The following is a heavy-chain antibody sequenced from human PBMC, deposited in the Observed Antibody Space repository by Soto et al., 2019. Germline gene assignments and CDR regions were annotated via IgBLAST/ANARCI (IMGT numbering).Heavy chain of an antibody. CDR1: GGTFSSYT. D-gene: IGHD3-22*01. CDR3: AREEYYYDSSGPSGGLDY. J-gene: IGHJ4*02. CDR2: IIPILGIA. V-gene: IGHV1-69*04. Sequence: SVKVSCKASGGTFSSYTISWVRQAPGQGLEWMGRIIPILGIANYAQKFQGRVTITADKSTSTAYMELSSLRSEDTAVYYCAREEYYYDSSGPSGGLDYWGQGTLVTVSS.